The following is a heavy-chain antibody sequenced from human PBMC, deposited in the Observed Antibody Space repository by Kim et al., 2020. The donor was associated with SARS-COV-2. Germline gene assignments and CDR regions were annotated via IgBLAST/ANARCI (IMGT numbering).Heavy chain of an antibody. J-gene: IGHJ5*02. V-gene: IGHV4-39*01. CDR1: GGSINSNSNY. Sequence: SETLSLTCTVSGGSINSNSNYWGWIRQPPGQGLEWIGSIYYSGSTYYNPSLTSRVTISLDTSKNQFSLKLSSVTAADTAVYYCVRRMGCSGNRCYSGYVWFDPWGQGTLVTVSS. D-gene: IGHD2-15*01. CDR3: VRRMGCSGNRCYSGYVWFDP. CDR2: IYYSGST.